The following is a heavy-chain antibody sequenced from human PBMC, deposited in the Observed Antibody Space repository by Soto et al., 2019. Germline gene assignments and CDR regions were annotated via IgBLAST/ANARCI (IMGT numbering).Heavy chain of an antibody. J-gene: IGHJ6*02. CDR1: GGSISSGGYY. CDR3: ARERMVYPYYGMDV. CDR2: IYYSGST. V-gene: IGHV4-31*03. Sequence: LSLTCTVSGGSISSGGYYWSWIRQHPGKGLEWIGYIYYSGSTYYNPSLKSRVTISVDTSKNQFSLKLSSVTAADTAVYYLARERMVYPYYGMDVWGQGTTVTVSS. D-gene: IGHD2-8*01.